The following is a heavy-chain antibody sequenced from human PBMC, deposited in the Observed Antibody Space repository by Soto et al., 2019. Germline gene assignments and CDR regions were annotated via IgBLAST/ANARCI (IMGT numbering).Heavy chain of an antibody. CDR2: ISYDGSSK. D-gene: IGHD1-1*01. Sequence: PGGSLRLSCAASGFIFNGYGLHWVRQAPGKGLEWVAMISYDGSSKYYADSVKGRFTISRDNSKNTLYLQMNSLRAEDTAVYYCARRATGTYFDYWGQGTLVTVSS. CDR1: GFIFNGYG. J-gene: IGHJ4*02. CDR3: ARRATGTYFDY. V-gene: IGHV3-30-3*01.